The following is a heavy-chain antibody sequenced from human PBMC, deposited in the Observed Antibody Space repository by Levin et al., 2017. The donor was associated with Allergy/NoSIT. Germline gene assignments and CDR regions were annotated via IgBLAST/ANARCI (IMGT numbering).Heavy chain of an antibody. CDR1: GGSFSGYY. CDR2: INHSGST. D-gene: IGHD3-9*01. Sequence: NASETLSLTCAVYGGSFSGYYWSWIRQPPGKGLEWIGEINHSGSTNYNPSLKSRVTISVDTSKNQFSLKLSSVTAADTAVYYCARGQNTISAWGFDYWGQGTLVTVSS. V-gene: IGHV4-34*01. J-gene: IGHJ4*02. CDR3: ARGQNTISAWGFDY.